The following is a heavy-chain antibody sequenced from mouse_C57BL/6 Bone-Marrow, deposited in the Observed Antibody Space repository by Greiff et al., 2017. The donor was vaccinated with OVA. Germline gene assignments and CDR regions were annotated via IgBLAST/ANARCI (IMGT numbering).Heavy chain of an antibody. CDR3: ARDDRTIGGYAMDY. V-gene: IGHV5-4*01. D-gene: IGHD1-1*02. Sequence: EVHLVESGGGLVKPGGSLKLSCAASGFTFSSYAMSWVRQTPEKRLEWVATISDGGSYTYYPDNVKGRFTISRDNAKNNLYLQMSHLKSEDTAMYYCARDDRTIGGYAMDYWGQGTSVTVSS. CDR2: ISDGGSYT. J-gene: IGHJ4*01. CDR1: GFTFSSYA.